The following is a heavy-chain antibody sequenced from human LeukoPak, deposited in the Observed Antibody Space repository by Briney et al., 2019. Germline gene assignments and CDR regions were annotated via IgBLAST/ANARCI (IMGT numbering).Heavy chain of an antibody. V-gene: IGHV1-8*01. Sequence: ASVKVSCKASGYTFTSYDINWVRQATGQGLEWMGWMNPNSGNTGYAQKFQGRVTMTRNTSISTAYMELSSLRSEDTAVYYCARLYCSSTSCYFSRYPNWFDPWGQGTLVTVSS. J-gene: IGHJ5*02. CDR2: MNPNSGNT. CDR1: GYTFTSYD. CDR3: ARLYCSSTSCYFSRYPNWFDP. D-gene: IGHD2-2*01.